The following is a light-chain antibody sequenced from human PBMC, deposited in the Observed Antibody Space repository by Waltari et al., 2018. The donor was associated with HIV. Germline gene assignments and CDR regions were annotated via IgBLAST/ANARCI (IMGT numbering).Light chain of an antibody. CDR1: QGLSKS. J-gene: IGKJ1*01. CDR2: GTS. CDR3: QQYYSTPWT. Sequence: DIQMTQSRSSLSASVGDRVTITCRPSQGLSKSFAWYQQTPGRGPKVLLHGTSSLGSGVPSRFSGSGSGTDYTLTISSLQPEDFATYYCQQYYSTPWTFGQGTKVEIK. V-gene: IGKV1-NL1*01.